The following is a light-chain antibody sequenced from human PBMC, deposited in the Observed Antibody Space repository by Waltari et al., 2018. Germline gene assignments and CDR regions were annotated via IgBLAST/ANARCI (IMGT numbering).Light chain of an antibody. V-gene: IGKV3-15*01. CDR3: QQYNNWPLT. J-gene: IGKJ4*01. Sequence: EIVMTQSPATLSVSPWERATLSCRASQSVSSNLAWYQQKPGQAPRLLIYGASTRATGIPARVSGSGSGTEFTLTISSLQSEDFAVYYCQQYNNWPLTFGGGTKVEIK. CDR2: GAS. CDR1: QSVSSN.